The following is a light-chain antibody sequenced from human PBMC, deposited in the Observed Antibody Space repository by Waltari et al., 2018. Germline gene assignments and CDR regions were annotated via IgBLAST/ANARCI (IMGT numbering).Light chain of an antibody. Sequence: SSELTQDPAVSVALGQTVRITCQGDSLRTYYASWYQQRPGQAPVLVIYGKNNRPSGIPDRFSGSSSGNTASLTISGAQAEDEADYYCNSRDSSANHVLFGGGTKLTVL. CDR3: NSRDSSANHVL. CDR2: GKN. CDR1: SLRTYY. J-gene: IGLJ2*01. V-gene: IGLV3-19*01.